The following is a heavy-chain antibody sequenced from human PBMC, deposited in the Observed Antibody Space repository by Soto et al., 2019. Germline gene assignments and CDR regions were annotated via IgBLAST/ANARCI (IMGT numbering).Heavy chain of an antibody. CDR3: ASLGVISPFGY. V-gene: IGHV4-39*01. D-gene: IGHD3-16*02. J-gene: IGHJ4*02. CDR1: GGSISSSNYY. Sequence: SETLSLTCTVSGGSISSSNYYWGWIRQPPGKGLEWIGSLFYNENTYYNPSLKRRGNISVDTSKNQFSLKLSSVTAADTAVDYCASLGVISPFGYWGQGTLVAVSS. CDR2: LFYNENT.